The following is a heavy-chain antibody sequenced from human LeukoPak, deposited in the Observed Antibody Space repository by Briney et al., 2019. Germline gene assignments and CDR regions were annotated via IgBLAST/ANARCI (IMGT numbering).Heavy chain of an antibody. Sequence: PSQTLPLTCTVSGGSISSGSYYWSWIRQPAGKGLEWIGRIYTSGSTNYNPSLKSRVTISVDTSKNQFSLKLSSVTAADTAVYYCARGLGRNWFDPWGQGTLVTVSS. CDR1: GGSISSGSYY. D-gene: IGHD7-27*01. V-gene: IGHV4-61*02. J-gene: IGHJ5*02. CDR3: ARGLGRNWFDP. CDR2: IYTSGST.